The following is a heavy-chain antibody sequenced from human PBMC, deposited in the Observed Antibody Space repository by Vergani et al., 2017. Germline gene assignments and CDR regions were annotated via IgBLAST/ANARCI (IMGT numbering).Heavy chain of an antibody. Sequence: QLQLQESGPGLVKPSETLSPPCTVLGGSITYGAFYWGWIRQSPGKGLEWIGSIYYSENKFYNPSLESRVTLSIDTTKNQFSLKLKSVTAADTAVYYCARCFRDEGMIYGGTVENWFDPWGQGTLVTVSS. J-gene: IGHJ5*02. D-gene: IGHD3-22*01. CDR1: GGSITYGAFY. CDR3: ARCFRDEGMIYGGTVENWFDP. V-gene: IGHV4-39*01. CDR2: IYYSENK.